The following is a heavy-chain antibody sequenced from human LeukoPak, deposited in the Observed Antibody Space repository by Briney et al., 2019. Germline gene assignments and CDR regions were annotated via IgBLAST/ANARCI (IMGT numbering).Heavy chain of an antibody. J-gene: IGHJ4*02. CDR1: GGTFSSYA. CDR3: ARKVSVAGTIVY. V-gene: IGHV1-69*05. D-gene: IGHD6-19*01. Sequence: ASVKVSCKASGGTFSSYAISWVRQAPGQGLEWMGGIIPIFGTANYAQKFQGRVTITTDESTSTAYMELSSLRSEDTAVYYCARKVSVAGTIVYWGQGTLVTVSS. CDR2: IIPIFGTA.